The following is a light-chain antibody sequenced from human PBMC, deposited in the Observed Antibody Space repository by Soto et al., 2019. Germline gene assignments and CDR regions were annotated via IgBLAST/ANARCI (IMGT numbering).Light chain of an antibody. CDR3: QQYHNSPPT. CDR1: QSVSSSY. J-gene: IGKJ1*01. V-gene: IGKV3-20*01. CDR2: GAS. Sequence: EIVLTQSTGTLSLSPGERAPLSRRASQSVSSSYLAWYQRKPGQAPRLLIYGASSRATGIPDRFSGGGSGTDFTLTISRLEPEDFAVYYCQQYHNSPPTFGQGTKVDI.